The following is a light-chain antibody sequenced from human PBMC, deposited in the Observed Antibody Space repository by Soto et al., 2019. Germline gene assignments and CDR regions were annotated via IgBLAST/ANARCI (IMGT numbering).Light chain of an antibody. CDR2: EVS. CDR1: SSDVGGYNY. CDR3: SSYAGSLVV. J-gene: IGLJ2*01. V-gene: IGLV2-8*01. Sequence: QSALTQPPSASGSPGQSVTISCTGTSSDVGGYNYVSWYQQHPGKAPKLMIYEVSKRPSGVTDRFSGSKSGNTASLTVSGLQADDEADYYCSSYAGSLVVFGGGTKLTLL.